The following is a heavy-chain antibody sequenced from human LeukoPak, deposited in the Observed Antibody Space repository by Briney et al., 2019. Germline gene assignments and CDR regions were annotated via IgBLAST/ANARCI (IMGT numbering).Heavy chain of an antibody. CDR3: AINYYDSSGYYLYYFDY. CDR2: INPSGGST. D-gene: IGHD3-22*01. CDR1: GYTFTSYY. V-gene: IGHV1-46*01. Sequence: ASVKVSCKASGYTFTSYYMHWVRQAPGQGLEWMGIINPSGGSTSYAQKFQGRVTMTRDTSTSTVYMELSSLRSEDTAVYYCAINYYDSSGYYLYYFDYWGQGTLVTVSS. J-gene: IGHJ4*02.